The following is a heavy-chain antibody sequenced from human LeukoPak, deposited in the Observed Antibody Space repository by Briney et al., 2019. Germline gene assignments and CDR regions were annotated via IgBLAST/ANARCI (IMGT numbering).Heavy chain of an antibody. Sequence: SVKVSCKASGGTFSSYAISWVRQAPGQGLEWMGGIIPVFGIANYAQKFQGRVTITADESTSTAYMELSSLRSEDTAVYYCARGGDYVWGTPYGYYGMDVWGQGTTVTVSS. CDR1: GGTFSSYA. CDR3: ARGGDYVWGTPYGYYGMDV. CDR2: IIPVFGIA. D-gene: IGHD3-16*01. J-gene: IGHJ6*02. V-gene: IGHV1-69*01.